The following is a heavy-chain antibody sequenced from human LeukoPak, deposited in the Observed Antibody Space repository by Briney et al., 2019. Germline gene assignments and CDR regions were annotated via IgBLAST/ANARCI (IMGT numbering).Heavy chain of an antibody. D-gene: IGHD6-13*01. CDR1: GGSISSYY. CDR3: ARGYGSSSWYDY. Sequence: SETLSLTCTVSGGSISSYYWSWIRQPTGKELEWIGYIYDSGSTNYSPSLKSRVTISADTSKNQFSLRLSSVTAADTAVYYCARGYGSSSWYDYWGQGTLVTVSS. CDR2: IYDSGST. J-gene: IGHJ4*02. V-gene: IGHV4-59*08.